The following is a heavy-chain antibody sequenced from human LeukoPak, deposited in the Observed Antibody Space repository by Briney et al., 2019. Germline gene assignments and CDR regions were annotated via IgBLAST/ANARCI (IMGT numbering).Heavy chain of an antibody. D-gene: IGHD3-9*01. J-gene: IGHJ6*02. CDR1: GYTFTSYG. CDR3: ARVLRYFDPSSYGMDV. Sequence: ASVKVSRKASGYTFTSYGISWVRQAPGQGLEWMGWISAYNGNTNYAQKLQGRVTMTTDTSTSTAYMELRSLRSDDTAVYYCARVLRYFDPSSYGMDVWGQGTTVTVSS. V-gene: IGHV1-18*01. CDR2: ISAYNGNT.